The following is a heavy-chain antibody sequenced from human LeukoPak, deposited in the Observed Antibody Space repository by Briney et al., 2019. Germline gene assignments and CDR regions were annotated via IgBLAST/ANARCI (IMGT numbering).Heavy chain of an antibody. J-gene: IGHJ4*02. Sequence: GGSLRLSCAASGFTFSSYAMSWVRQAPGKGLEWVSAISGSGGSTYYADSVKGRFTISRDNSKNTLYLQMNSLRAEDTAVYYCAKVRKVAVAGRGYYFDYWGQGTLVTVPS. CDR2: ISGSGGST. D-gene: IGHD6-19*01. CDR3: AKVRKVAVAGRGYYFDY. CDR1: GFTFSSYA. V-gene: IGHV3-23*01.